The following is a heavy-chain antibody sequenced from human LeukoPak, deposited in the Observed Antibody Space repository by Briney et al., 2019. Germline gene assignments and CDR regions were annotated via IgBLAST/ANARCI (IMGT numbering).Heavy chain of an antibody. D-gene: IGHD3-10*01. CDR2: ISSSSAYT. CDR3: AGTHYYAFDI. Sequence: GGSLRLSCAASGFTFSSYSMNWVRQAPGKGLEWVSYISSSSAYTNYADSVKGRFTISRDNAKNSLYLQMDSLRAEDTAVYYCAGTHYYAFDIWGQGTMVTVSS. V-gene: IGHV3-21*05. CDR1: GFTFSSYS. J-gene: IGHJ3*02.